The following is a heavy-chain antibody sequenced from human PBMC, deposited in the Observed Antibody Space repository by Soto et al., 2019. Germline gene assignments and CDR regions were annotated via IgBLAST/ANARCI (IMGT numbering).Heavy chain of an antibody. J-gene: IGHJ4*02. CDR1: GFTFSSYA. CDR3: AKDLSTYSSSWYGLPFDY. V-gene: IGHV3-23*01. D-gene: IGHD6-13*01. CDR2: ISGSGGST. Sequence: GGSLRLSCAASGFTFSSYAMSWVRQAPGKGLEWVSAISGSGGSTYYADSVKGRFTISRDNSKNTLYLQMNSLRAEDTAVYYCAKDLSTYSSSWYGLPFDYWGQGTLVTVSS.